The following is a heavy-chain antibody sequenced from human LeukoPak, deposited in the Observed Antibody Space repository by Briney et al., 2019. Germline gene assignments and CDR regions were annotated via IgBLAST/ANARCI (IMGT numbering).Heavy chain of an antibody. V-gene: IGHV4-4*02. Sequence: PSGTLSLTCAVSGGLFSSSNWRSWVRQPPGKGLEWIGEIYHSESTNYKPSLKSRVTISVDKSKNNFSLTLSSVTAAHTAVLYCARASSRYIVVVVAALRSQDAFYIWGQGTMVTVAS. J-gene: IGHJ3*02. CDR3: ARASSRYIVVVVAALRSQDAFYI. CDR2: IYHSEST. CDR1: GGLFSSSNW. D-gene: IGHD2-15*01.